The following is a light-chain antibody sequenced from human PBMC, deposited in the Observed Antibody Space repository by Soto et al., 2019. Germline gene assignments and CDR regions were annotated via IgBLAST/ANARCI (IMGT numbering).Light chain of an antibody. V-gene: IGLV2-23*01. Sequence: QSALNQPASVSGSPGQSITISCSGTNNDIGNYDLVSWYQYHPDKAPKLIIYAGSKRPSGVSTRFSGSKSGNTASLTISGLQAEDEADYYCCSYAGTSAPYVFGSGTKVTVL. J-gene: IGLJ1*01. CDR1: NNDIGNYDL. CDR3: CSYAGTSAPYV. CDR2: AGS.